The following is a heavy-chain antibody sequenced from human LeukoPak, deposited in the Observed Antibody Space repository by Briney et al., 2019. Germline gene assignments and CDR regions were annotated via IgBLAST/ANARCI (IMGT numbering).Heavy chain of an antibody. CDR1: GYTLTELS. Sequence: ASVKVSCKVSGYTLTELSMHWVRQAPGKGLEWMGGFDPEDGETIYAQKFQGRVTMTEDTSTDTAYMELSSLRSDDTAVYYCASGGCSDTNCYWGHFDYWGQEPLVTVSS. D-gene: IGHD2-2*01. J-gene: IGHJ4*02. V-gene: IGHV1-24*01. CDR2: FDPEDGET. CDR3: ASGGCSDTNCYWGHFDY.